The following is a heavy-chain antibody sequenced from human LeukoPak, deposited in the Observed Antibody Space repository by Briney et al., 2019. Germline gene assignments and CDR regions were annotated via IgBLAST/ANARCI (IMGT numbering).Heavy chain of an antibody. D-gene: IGHD6-13*01. CDR3: ATGRSSWYPFDY. V-gene: IGHV4-59*01. Sequence: SETLSLACTVSGGSISSYYWNRIRQPPGKGLEWIGYIYYSGSTNYNPSLKSRVTISVDTSKNQFSLRLSSVTAADTAVYYCATGRSSWYPFDYWGQGTLVTVSS. CDR2: IYYSGST. CDR1: GGSISSYY. J-gene: IGHJ4*02.